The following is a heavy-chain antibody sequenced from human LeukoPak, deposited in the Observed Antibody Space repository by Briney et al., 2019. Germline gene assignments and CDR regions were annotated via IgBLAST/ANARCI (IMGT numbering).Heavy chain of an antibody. CDR1: GFTFSSYA. CDR3: AKAGLNSGSYPLDI. CDR2: ISGSGGST. D-gene: IGHD1-26*01. J-gene: IGHJ3*02. Sequence: TGGSLRLSCAASGFTFSSYAMSWVRQAPGKGLEWVSAISGSGGSTYYADSVKGRFTISRDNSKNTLYLQMNSLRAEDTAVYYCAKAGLNSGSYPLDIWGQGTMVTVSS. V-gene: IGHV3-23*01.